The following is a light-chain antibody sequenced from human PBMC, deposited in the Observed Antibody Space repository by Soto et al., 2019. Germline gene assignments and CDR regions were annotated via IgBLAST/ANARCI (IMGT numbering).Light chain of an antibody. J-gene: IGKJ1*01. Sequence: DIVMTQSPDSLAVSLGERATINCKSSQSVLYSSNNKNYLAWYQQKPGQPPKLLIYWASTRESGVPDRFIGSGSGTDFTLTISSLQAEDVAVYYGQQYYSTPTFGQGTKVEIK. CDR2: WAS. V-gene: IGKV4-1*01. CDR1: QSVLYSSNNKNY. CDR3: QQYYSTPT.